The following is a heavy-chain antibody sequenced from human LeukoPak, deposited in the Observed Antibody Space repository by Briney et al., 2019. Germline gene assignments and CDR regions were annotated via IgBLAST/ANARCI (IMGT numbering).Heavy chain of an antibody. CDR2: ISSSSSYI. J-gene: IGHJ4*02. Sequence: PGGSLRLSCAASGFTFSSYSMNWVRQAPGKGLDWVSSISSSSSYIYYADSVKGRFTISRDNAKNSLYLQMNSLRAEDTAVYYCAREGAYYGSGSPDYWGQGTLVTVSS. D-gene: IGHD3-10*01. CDR3: AREGAYYGSGSPDY. V-gene: IGHV3-21*01. CDR1: GFTFSSYS.